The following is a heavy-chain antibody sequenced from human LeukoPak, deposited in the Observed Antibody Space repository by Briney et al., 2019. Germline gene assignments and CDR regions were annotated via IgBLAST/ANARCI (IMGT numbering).Heavy chain of an antibody. CDR2: INSDSGGT. Sequence: GASVKVSCKASGYTFTGDFIHWVRQAPGQGLEWMGWINSDSGGTNYARKFQGRVTMTRDTSISKAYMELSSLRSDDTAVFYCARGNIATRRGENWFDPWGQGTLVTVSS. D-gene: IGHD6-6*01. CDR3: ARGNIATRRGENWFDP. V-gene: IGHV1-2*02. CDR1: GYTFTGDF. J-gene: IGHJ5*02.